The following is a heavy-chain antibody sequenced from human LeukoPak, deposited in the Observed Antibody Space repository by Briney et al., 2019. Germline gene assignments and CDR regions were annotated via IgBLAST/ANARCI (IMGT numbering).Heavy chain of an antibody. CDR1: GFTFSSYA. D-gene: IGHD6-13*01. J-gene: IGHJ4*02. Sequence: GGSLRLSCAASGFTFSSYAMHWVRQAPGKGLEWVAVISYDGSNKYYADSVKGRFTISRDNSKNTLYLQMNSLRAEDTAVYYCARGGIVTAGTKWLNYWGQGTLVTVSS. V-gene: IGHV3-30*04. CDR3: ARGGIVTAGTKWLNY. CDR2: ISYDGSNK.